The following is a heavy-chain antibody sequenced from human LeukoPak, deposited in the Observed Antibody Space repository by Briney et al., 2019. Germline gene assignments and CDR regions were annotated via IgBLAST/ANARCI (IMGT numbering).Heavy chain of an antibody. J-gene: IGHJ4*02. CDR1: GFTFSSYW. D-gene: IGHD3-22*01. CDR3: ARVKDYYDSSGYYLY. CDR2: INSDGSST. V-gene: IGHV3-74*01. Sequence: GGSLRLSCAASGFTFSSYWMHWVRQVPGKGLVWVSRINSDGSSTSYADSVKGRFTISRDNAKNTLYLQMNSLRAEDTAVYYCARVKDYYDSSGYYLYWGQGTLVTVSS.